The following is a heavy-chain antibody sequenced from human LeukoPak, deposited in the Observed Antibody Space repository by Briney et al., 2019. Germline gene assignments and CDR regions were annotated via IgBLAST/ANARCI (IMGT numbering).Heavy chain of an antibody. V-gene: IGHV1-8*01. CDR2: MNPNSGNT. CDR1: GYTFTSYD. D-gene: IGHD6-19*01. Sequence: ASVKVSRKASGYTFTSYDINWVRQATGQGLEWMGWMNPNSGNTGYAQKFQGRVTMTRNTSISTAYMELSSLRSEDTAVYYCARAITNPNIAVAGTSKKVNWFDPWGQGTLVTVSS. CDR3: ARAITNPNIAVAGTSKKVNWFDP. J-gene: IGHJ5*02.